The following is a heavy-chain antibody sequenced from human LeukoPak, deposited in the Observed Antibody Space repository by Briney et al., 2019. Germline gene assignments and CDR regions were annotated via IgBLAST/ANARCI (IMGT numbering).Heavy chain of an antibody. D-gene: IGHD2-2*01. V-gene: IGHV3-48*01. CDR3: AKDQWVDCSSTGCSFDY. CDR1: GFTFSSYS. Sequence: GGSLRLSCAASGFTFSSYSMNWVRQAPGKGLEWVSYISSSSSTIYYADSVKGRFTISRDNAKNSLYLQMNSLRAEDTAVYYCAKDQWVDCSSTGCSFDYWGQGTLVTVSS. CDR2: ISSSSSTI. J-gene: IGHJ4*02.